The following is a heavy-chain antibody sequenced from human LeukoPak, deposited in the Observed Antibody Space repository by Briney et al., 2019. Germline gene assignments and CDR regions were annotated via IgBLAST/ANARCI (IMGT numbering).Heavy chain of an antibody. CDR1: GGSISSSRHY. Sequence: SETLSLTCTVSGGSISSSRHYWGWIRQPPGKGLEWIGNILYSGSTNYNPALKSRVTISVDTSKNQFSLKLSSVTAADTAVYYCARGSYYDFWSGLNGGHWFDPWGQGTLVTVSS. V-gene: IGHV4-39*07. D-gene: IGHD3-3*01. CDR2: ILYSGST. J-gene: IGHJ5*02. CDR3: ARGSYYDFWSGLNGGHWFDP.